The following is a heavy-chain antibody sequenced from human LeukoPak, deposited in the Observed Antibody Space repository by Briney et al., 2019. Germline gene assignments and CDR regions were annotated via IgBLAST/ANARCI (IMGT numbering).Heavy chain of an antibody. V-gene: IGHV3-23*01. D-gene: IGHD1-26*01. CDR2: ISGSGGST. CDR1: GFTFSSYA. Sequence: KTGGSLRLSCAASGFTFSSYAMSWVRQAPGKGLEWVSAISGSGGSTYYADSVKGWFTISRDNSKNTLYLQMNSLRAEDTAVYYCAKVGGATSYFDYWGQGTLVTVSS. CDR3: AKVGGATSYFDY. J-gene: IGHJ4*02.